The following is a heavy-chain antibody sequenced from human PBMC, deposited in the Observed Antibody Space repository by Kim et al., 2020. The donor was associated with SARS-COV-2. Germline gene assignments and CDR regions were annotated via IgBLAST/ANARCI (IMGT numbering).Heavy chain of an antibody. J-gene: IGHJ5*02. V-gene: IGHV4-59*01. D-gene: IGHD6-13*01. CDR3: ASSGIAAAVNWFDP. Sequence: PSLKSRVTISVDTSKNQFSLKLSSVTAADTAVYYCASSGIAAAVNWFDPWGQGTLVTVSS.